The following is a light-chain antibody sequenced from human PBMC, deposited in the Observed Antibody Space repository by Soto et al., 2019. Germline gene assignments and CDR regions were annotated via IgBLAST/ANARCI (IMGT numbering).Light chain of an antibody. CDR3: QLPRT. Sequence: EIVLTQYPGTLSLSPGERATLSCRASQSVSSSYLAWYQQKPGQAPRLLIYGASSRATGIPDRFSGSGSGTDFTLTISRLEPEDFAVYYCQLPRTFGQGTKVDIK. CDR2: GAS. V-gene: IGKV3-20*01. CDR1: QSVSSSY. J-gene: IGKJ1*01.